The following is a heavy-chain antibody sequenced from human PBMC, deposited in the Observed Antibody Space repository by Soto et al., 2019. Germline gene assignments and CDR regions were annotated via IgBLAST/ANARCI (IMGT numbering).Heavy chain of an antibody. J-gene: IGHJ4*02. CDR1: GYSFTAYK. Sequence: ASVKVSCKTSGYSFTAYKLHWVRQAPGQGLEWMGWVDPNGGGSNSAQKFQGSVTMTWDTSITTAYLDLTRLTTNDTATYFCATWVDYGDFEGFDFWGRG. V-gene: IGHV1-2*04. CDR3: ATWVDYGDFEGFDF. CDR2: VDPNGGGS. D-gene: IGHD4-17*01.